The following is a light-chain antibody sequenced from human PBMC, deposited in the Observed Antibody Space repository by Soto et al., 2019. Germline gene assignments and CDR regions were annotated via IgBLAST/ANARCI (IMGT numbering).Light chain of an antibody. CDR2: EVT. Sequence: QSALTQPPSASGSPGQSVTISCTGSSRDVGTYNYVSWYQQHPGKAPKLMIYEVTQRPSGVPDRFSGSKSGNTASLTVSGLQAEDEADYFCSSYAGSNILLFGGGTKVTVL. V-gene: IGLV2-8*01. CDR3: SSYAGSNILL. CDR1: SRDVGTYNY. J-gene: IGLJ2*01.